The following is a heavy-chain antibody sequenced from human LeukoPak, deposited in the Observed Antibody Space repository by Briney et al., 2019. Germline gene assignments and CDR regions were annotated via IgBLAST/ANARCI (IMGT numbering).Heavy chain of an antibody. CDR2: ISYDGSNK. J-gene: IGHJ4*02. D-gene: IGHD3-22*01. Sequence: GRSLRLSCAASGFTFSSYGMHWVRQAPGNGLEWVAVISYDGSNKYYADSVKGRFTISRDNSKNTLYLQMNSLRAEDTAVYYCAKDHYYDSSGYSTKDYWGQGTLVTVSS. CDR1: GFTFSSYG. CDR3: AKDHYYDSSGYSTKDY. V-gene: IGHV3-30*18.